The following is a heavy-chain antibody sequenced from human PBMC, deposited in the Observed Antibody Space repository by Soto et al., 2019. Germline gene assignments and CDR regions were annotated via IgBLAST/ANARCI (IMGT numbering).Heavy chain of an antibody. CDR3: ARVRTVLRYFDWLYDAFDI. CDR1: GGSISSGGYY. Sequence: PSETLSPTCTVSGGSISSGGYYWSWIRQHPGKGLEWIGYIYYSGSTYYNPSLKSRVTISVDTSKNQFSLKLSSVTAADTAVYYCARVRTVLRYFDWLYDAFDIWGQGTMVTVSS. CDR2: IYYSGST. D-gene: IGHD3-9*01. V-gene: IGHV4-31*03. J-gene: IGHJ3*02.